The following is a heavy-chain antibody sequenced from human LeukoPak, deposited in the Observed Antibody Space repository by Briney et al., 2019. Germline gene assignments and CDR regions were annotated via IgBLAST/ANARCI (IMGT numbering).Heavy chain of an antibody. D-gene: IGHD6-13*01. CDR1: GFTFSSYW. Sequence: GGSLRLSCVASGFTFSSYWIHWVRQAPGKGLLWVARVNEDGNEVNYADSVQGRFTISRDNSKNTLYLQMNSLRAEDTAVYYCAKAVAAASYYYYGMDVWGQGTTVTVSS. J-gene: IGHJ6*02. CDR3: AKAVAAASYYYYGMDV. CDR2: VNEDGNEV. V-gene: IGHV3-74*01.